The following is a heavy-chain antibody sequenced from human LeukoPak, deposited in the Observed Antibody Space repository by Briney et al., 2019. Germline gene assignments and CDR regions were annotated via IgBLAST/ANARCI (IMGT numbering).Heavy chain of an antibody. D-gene: IGHD1-1*01. CDR3: AKGLERESRLDS. Sequence: GGSLRLSCAASGFTFSSYAMSWVRQAPGRGLEWVSAISGSGGSTYYADSVKGRFTISRDNSKNTLYLQMNSLRAEDTALYYCAKGLERESRLDSWGQGTLVTVSS. V-gene: IGHV3-23*01. J-gene: IGHJ4*02. CDR1: GFTFSSYA. CDR2: ISGSGGST.